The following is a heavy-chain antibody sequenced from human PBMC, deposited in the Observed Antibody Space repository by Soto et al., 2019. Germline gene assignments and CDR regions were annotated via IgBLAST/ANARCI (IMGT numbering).Heavy chain of an antibody. CDR3: ARGPYEYVWGSDPPHFDY. D-gene: IGHD3-16*02. CDR2: ISSSGTTI. Sequence: QVQLVESGGGLVKPGGSLRLSCAASGFTFSDYYMSWIRQAPGKGLEWVSYISSSGTTIYYADSVKGRFTISRDNAKNSLYLQMNGLRAEDTAVYYCARGPYEYVWGSDPPHFDYWGQGTLVTVSS. J-gene: IGHJ4*02. CDR1: GFTFSDYY. V-gene: IGHV3-11*01.